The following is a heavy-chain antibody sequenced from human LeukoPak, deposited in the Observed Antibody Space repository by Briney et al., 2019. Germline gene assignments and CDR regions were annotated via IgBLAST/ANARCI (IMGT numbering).Heavy chain of an antibody. CDR2: IWYDGSNK. J-gene: IGHJ4*02. Sequence: GGSLRLSCAASGFTFSSYVMHWVRQAPGKGLEWVAVIWYDGSNKYYADSVKGRFTISRDNSKNTLYLQMNSLRAEDTAVYYCAREGARYYDSSGYYSPFDYWGQGTLVTVSS. CDR1: GFTFSSYV. V-gene: IGHV3-33*01. D-gene: IGHD3-22*01. CDR3: AREGARYYDSSGYYSPFDY.